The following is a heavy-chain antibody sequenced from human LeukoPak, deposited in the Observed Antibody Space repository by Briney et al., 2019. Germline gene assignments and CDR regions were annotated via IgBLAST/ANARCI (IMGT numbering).Heavy chain of an antibody. D-gene: IGHD3-22*01. CDR3: ARGKTSTYYYDSSGYLNY. CDR1: GFTFSDYY. V-gene: IGHV3-11*01. Sequence: GGSLRLSCAASGFTFSDYYMSWICQAPGKGLEWVSYISSSGSTIYYADSVKGRFTISRDNAKNSLYLQMNSLRAEDTAVYYCARGKTSTYYYDSSGYLNYWGQGTLVTVSS. J-gene: IGHJ4*02. CDR2: ISSSGSTI.